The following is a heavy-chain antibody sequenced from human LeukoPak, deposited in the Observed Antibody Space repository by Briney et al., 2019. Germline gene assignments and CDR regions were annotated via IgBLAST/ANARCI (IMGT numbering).Heavy chain of an antibody. CDR1: GGSIGSYY. CDR2: IYYSGST. Sequence: SETLSLTCTVSGGSIGSYYWNWIRQPPGKGLEWIGNIYYSGSTNYNPSLNSRVTISVDTSKNQFSLKLSSVTAADTALYYCARLLPSQSDAFDIWGQGTMVTVSS. D-gene: IGHD2-15*01. V-gene: IGHV4-59*01. J-gene: IGHJ3*02. CDR3: ARLLPSQSDAFDI.